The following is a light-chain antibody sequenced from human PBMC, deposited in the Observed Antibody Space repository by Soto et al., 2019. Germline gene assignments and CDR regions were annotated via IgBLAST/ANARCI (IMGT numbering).Light chain of an antibody. CDR2: EVS. CDR1: SSDVGAYDY. Sequence: GLNEPASVSECSGQSTTISCTRTSSDVGAYDYVSWYQQHPDKAPKLMIYEVSNRPSGVSNRFSGSKSVNTATLTISGLQAEDEADYYCSSYTSSSTRVFGTGTKVTVL. CDR3: SSYTSSSTRV. V-gene: IGLV2-14*03. J-gene: IGLJ1*01.